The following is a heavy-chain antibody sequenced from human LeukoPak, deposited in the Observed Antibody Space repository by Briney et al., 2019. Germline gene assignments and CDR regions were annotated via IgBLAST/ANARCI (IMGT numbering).Heavy chain of an antibody. V-gene: IGHV3-48*03. CDR3: ARDIASFHSSWYPCNYFYYYMDV. CDR1: GFTFSTYV. CDR2: ISSSGSTI. J-gene: IGHJ6*03. D-gene: IGHD6-13*01. Sequence: PGGSLRLSCADSGFTFSTYVMNWVPQAPGKGLEWVSYISSSGSTIFSADSVKGRFTISRDNAKSSLYLQMNSLRAEDTAVYYCARDIASFHSSWYPCNYFYYYMDVWGKGTTVTVSS.